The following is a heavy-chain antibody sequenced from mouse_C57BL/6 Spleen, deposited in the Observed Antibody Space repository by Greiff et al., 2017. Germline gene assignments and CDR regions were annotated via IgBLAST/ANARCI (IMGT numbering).Heavy chain of an antibody. V-gene: IGHV14-1*01. CDR3: TIYGYFDD. J-gene: IGHJ2*01. CDR1: GFNIKDYY. D-gene: IGHD1-1*02. Sequence: VQLKESGAELVRPGASVKLSCTASGFNIKDYYMHWVKQRPEQGLEWIGRIDPEAGDTAYAPKFPGKATMTADTSSNTAYLQLSSLTSEDTAVYYCTIYGYFDDWGQGTTLTVSS. CDR2: IDPEAGDT.